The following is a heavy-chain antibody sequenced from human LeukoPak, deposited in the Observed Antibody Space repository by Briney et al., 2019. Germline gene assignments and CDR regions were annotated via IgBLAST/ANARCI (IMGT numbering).Heavy chain of an antibody. V-gene: IGHV3-23*01. CDR1: GFTFSTFA. CDR3: ARLHGAYPFDF. J-gene: IGHJ4*02. Sequence: PGGSLRLSCAASGFTFSTFAMVWVRQPPGKGLEWVSSIFPSGGEIHYADSVRGRFTISRDNSKSTLSLQMNSLRAGDTAVYYRARLHGAYPFDFWGQGTLVTVSS. CDR2: IFPSGGEI. D-gene: IGHD4/OR15-4a*01.